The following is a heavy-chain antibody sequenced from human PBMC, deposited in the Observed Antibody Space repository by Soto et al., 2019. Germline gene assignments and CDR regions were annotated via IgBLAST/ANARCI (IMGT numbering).Heavy chain of an antibody. V-gene: IGHV3-15*07. Sequence: EVQLVQSGGGLVKPGGSLRLSCAASGFTFSDAWMNWVRQVPGKVLEWVGRIKSKTDGGTTDYAAPVRGRFTISRDDSKNTLYLQMYSLKTEDTAVYFCTTFRYSYDSRGYSLWDFWGQGSLVTVSS. CDR3: TTFRYSYDSRGYSLWDF. CDR2: IKSKTDGGTT. CDR1: GFTFSDAW. D-gene: IGHD3-22*01. J-gene: IGHJ4*02.